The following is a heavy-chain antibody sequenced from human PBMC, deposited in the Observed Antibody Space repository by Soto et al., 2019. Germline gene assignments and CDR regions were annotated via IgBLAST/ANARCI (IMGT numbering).Heavy chain of an antibody. CDR1: GFSFRSYY. V-gene: IGHV3-21*06. CDR3: ARVRTDYGSGSPYYADY. Sequence: EVQLVESGGGLVKPGGSLRLSCAASGFSFRSYYMNWVRQAPGRGLEWVSSISPSSSFLNYADSVKGRFTISRDNAKSSVNLQMNSLRGEDTAVYYCARVRTDYGSGSPYYADYWGQGTLVTVSS. CDR2: ISPSSSFL. D-gene: IGHD3-10*01. J-gene: IGHJ4*02.